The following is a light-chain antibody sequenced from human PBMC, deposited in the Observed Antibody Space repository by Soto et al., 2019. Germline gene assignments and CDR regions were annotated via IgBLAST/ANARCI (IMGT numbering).Light chain of an antibody. CDR1: QSVSSN. Sequence: EIVMTQSPATLSVSPGERATLSCRASQSVSSNLAWYQQKPGRAPRLLIYGASTRATGIPARFSGSGSGTEFSLTISSLQSEDFAVYYCQQYNKWWTFGQGTKVEIK. CDR3: QQYNKWWT. V-gene: IGKV3-15*01. J-gene: IGKJ1*01. CDR2: GAS.